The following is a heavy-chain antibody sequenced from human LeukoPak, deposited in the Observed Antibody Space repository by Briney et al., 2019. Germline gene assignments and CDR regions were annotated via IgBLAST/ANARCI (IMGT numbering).Heavy chain of an antibody. J-gene: IGHJ4*02. CDR3: AIDVQDDLDY. CDR2: IKGDGSNI. Sequence: GGSLRLSCEASGFTFSHYWMHWVRQTPGEGLVWVSQIKGDGSNIKYADSVKGRFIISRDNAKNTLFLQMNSLRVEDTALYYCAIDVQDDLDYWGQGTLVTVSS. V-gene: IGHV3-74*01. D-gene: IGHD1-1*01. CDR1: GFTFSHYW.